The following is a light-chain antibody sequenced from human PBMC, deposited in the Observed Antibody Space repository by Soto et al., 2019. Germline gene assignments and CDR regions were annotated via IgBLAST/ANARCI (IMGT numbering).Light chain of an antibody. CDR3: LLAYTGARV. Sequence: QAVVTQEPSLAVSPGGTVTLTCGSSTGAVTSGHYPYWFQQKPGQAPRTLIYDTSNRHSWTPARFSGSLLGGKAALTLSGAQPEDEADYYCLLAYTGARVFGGGTQLTVL. V-gene: IGLV7-46*01. CDR1: TGAVTSGHY. J-gene: IGLJ3*02. CDR2: DTS.